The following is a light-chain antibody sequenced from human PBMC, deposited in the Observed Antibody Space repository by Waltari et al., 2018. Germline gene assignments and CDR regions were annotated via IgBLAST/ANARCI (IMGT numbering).Light chain of an antibody. CDR3: NSYSSTATMYV. V-gene: IGLV2-14*01. CDR2: EVT. Sequence: QSPLPQPASVSGSPGQSIPISCTGTSIALRGHNYISWYQQYPGKAPKLMIYEVTNRPSGVSSRFSGSKSGNTASLTISGLQAEDEADYFCNSYSSTATMYVFGTGTKVTVL. CDR1: SIALRGHNY. J-gene: IGLJ1*01.